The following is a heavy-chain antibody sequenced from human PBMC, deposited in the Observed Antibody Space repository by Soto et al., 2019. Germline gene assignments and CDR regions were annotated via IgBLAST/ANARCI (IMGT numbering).Heavy chain of an antibody. J-gene: IGHJ4*02. CDR2: INHSGST. V-gene: IGHV4-34*01. D-gene: IGHD6-19*01. CDR1: GGSFSGYY. Sequence: QVQLQQWGAGLLKPSETLSLTCAVYGGSFSGYYWSWIRQPPGKGLEWIGEINHSGSTNYNPSLKCRVTISVDTSKNQFSLKLSSVTAADTAVYYCARGSPLAGWPFDYWGQGTLVTVSS. CDR3: ARGSPLAGWPFDY.